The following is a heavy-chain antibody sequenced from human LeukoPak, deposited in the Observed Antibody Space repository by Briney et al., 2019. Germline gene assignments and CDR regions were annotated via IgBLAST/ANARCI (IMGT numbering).Heavy chain of an antibody. D-gene: IGHD6-13*01. CDR2: IYYSGST. V-gene: IGHV4-59*08. CDR1: GDSGTGFY. J-gene: IGHJ5*02. Sequence: PSETLSLTCTVFGDSGTGFYLNWVRQPPGKGLEWIGYIYYSGSTNYNPSLKSRVTISIDTSKNQFSLKLSSVTAADTAVYYCARQRDSNSWYNWFDPWAREPWSPSPQ. CDR3: ARQRDSNSWYNWFDP.